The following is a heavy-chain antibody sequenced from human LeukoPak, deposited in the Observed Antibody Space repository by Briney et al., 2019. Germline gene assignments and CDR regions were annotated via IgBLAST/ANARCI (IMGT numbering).Heavy chain of an antibody. CDR3: ARWGGAVVPAATFDY. Sequence: ASVKVSCKASGYTFTGYYMHWVRQAPGQGLEWMGWINPNSGGTNYAQKFQGRVTMTRDTSISTAYMELSRLRSEDTAVYYCARWGGAVVPAATFDYWGQGTLVTVSS. D-gene: IGHD2-2*01. CDR1: GYTFTGYY. CDR2: INPNSGGT. J-gene: IGHJ4*02. V-gene: IGHV1-2*02.